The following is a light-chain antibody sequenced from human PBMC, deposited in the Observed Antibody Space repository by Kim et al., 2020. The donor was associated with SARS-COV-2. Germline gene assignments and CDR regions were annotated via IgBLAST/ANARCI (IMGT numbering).Light chain of an antibody. CDR2: DAS. Sequence: EIVLTQSPGTLSLSPGERATLSCRASQNVSSSFLAWYQQSPGQAPTLLIYDASSRATGIPDRFSGSGSGTDFTLTISRLEPEDFAVDYCQQFGGSSYTFGQGTKLEI. CDR1: QNVSSSF. CDR3: QQFGGSSYT. J-gene: IGKJ2*01. V-gene: IGKV3-20*01.